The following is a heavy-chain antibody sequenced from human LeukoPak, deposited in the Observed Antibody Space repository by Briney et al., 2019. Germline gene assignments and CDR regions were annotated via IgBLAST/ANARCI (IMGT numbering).Heavy chain of an antibody. V-gene: IGHV3-21*04. D-gene: IGHD3-10*01. J-gene: IGHJ6*03. CDR2: ISSSSSYI. CDR3: ARVYYGSGSLHYYYYYMDV. Sequence: PGGSLRLSCAASGFTFSSYSMNWVRQAPGKGLEWVSSISSSSSYIYYAGSVKGRFTISRDNPKNTLYLQMNSLRVEDTAVYYCARVYYGSGSLHYYYYYMDVWGKGTTVTISS. CDR1: GFTFSSYS.